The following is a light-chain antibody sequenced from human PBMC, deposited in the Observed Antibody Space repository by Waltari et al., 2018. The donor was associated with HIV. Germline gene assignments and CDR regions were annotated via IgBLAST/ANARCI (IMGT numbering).Light chain of an antibody. Sequence: QSALTQPPSASGSPGQSVIISCTGTSSDVGAYNYVSWYQQHPGKAPKLLIFEVYKRPSGVPDRFFGSKSDNTASLTVSGLQAEDEAVYFCSSYAGSYFWVFGGGTKLTVL. V-gene: IGLV2-8*01. CDR2: EVY. CDR3: SSYAGSYFWV. J-gene: IGLJ3*02. CDR1: SSDVGAYNY.